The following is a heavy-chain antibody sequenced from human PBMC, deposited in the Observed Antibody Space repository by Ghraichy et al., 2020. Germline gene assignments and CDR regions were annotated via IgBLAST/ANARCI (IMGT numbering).Heavy chain of an antibody. V-gene: IGHV3-48*02. D-gene: IGHD3-10*01. Sequence: ETLSLTCAASGFTFSSYSMSWVRQAPGKGLEWVSFISSRSSTIYYTDSVKGRFTISKDNARNSMYLQMNSLRDDDTAIYYCARDRGDSRSYYYFDKWGQGTLVTVSS. CDR3: ARDRGDSRSYYYFDK. CDR2: ISSRSSTI. J-gene: IGHJ4*02. CDR1: GFTFSSYS.